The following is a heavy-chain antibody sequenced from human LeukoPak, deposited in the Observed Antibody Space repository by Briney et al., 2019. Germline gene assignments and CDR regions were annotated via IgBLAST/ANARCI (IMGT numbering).Heavy chain of an antibody. D-gene: IGHD3-10*01. V-gene: IGHV3-11*04. Sequence: GGSLRLSCAVSGFTFSDYYMSWIRQAPGKGLEWVAYISSGGSTISHADSVKGRFTISRDNAKNSLYLQMNSLRAEDTAVYYCAREGRRFGSYESNWFDPWGQGTLVTVSS. J-gene: IGHJ5*02. CDR3: AREGRRFGSYESNWFDP. CDR1: GFTFSDYY. CDR2: ISSGGSTI.